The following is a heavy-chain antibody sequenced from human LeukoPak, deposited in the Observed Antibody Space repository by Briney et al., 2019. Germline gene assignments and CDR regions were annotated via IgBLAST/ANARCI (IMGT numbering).Heavy chain of an antibody. CDR3: ARDPGGCNSY. CDR1: GYTFTGYH. V-gene: IGHV1-2*02. D-gene: IGHD5-24*01. CDR2: INPNSGGT. Sequence: ASVKVSCKASGYTFTGYHMHWVRQAPGQGLEWMGWINPNSGGTNYAQKFQGRVTMTRDTSISTAYMELSRLRSDDTAVYYCARDPGGCNSYWGQGTLVTVSS. J-gene: IGHJ4*02.